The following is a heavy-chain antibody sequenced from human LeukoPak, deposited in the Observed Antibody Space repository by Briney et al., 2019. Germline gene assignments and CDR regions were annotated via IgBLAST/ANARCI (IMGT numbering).Heavy chain of an antibody. D-gene: IGHD4-17*01. CDR2: IHYTGRT. Sequence: SETLSLTCIVSGGSISGYYWTWIRQPPGKGLQWIGYIHYTGRTRYNPSLQSRVTISVDAPKSQVSLKVTSVTAEDTAVYYCARQTDHGDSTHWGQGALVTVSS. V-gene: IGHV4-59*08. J-gene: IGHJ4*02. CDR1: GGSISGYY. CDR3: ARQTDHGDSTH.